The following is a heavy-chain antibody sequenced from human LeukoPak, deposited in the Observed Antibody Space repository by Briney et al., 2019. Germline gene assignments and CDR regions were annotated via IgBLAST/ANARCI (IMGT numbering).Heavy chain of an antibody. Sequence: GGSLRLSCAVSGLTVSNVWMNWVRQAPGKGLEWVSSISGSNSYIFYADSVKGRFTVSRDNAKDSLYLQMNSLRAEDTAVYYCARALTTLTYEGYWGQGTLVTVSS. D-gene: IGHD1-1*01. CDR2: ISGSNSYI. V-gene: IGHV3-21*01. J-gene: IGHJ4*02. CDR1: GLTVSNVW. CDR3: ARALTTLTYEGY.